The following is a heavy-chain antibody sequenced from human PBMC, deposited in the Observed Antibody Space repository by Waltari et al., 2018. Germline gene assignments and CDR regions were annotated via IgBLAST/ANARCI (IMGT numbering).Heavy chain of an antibody. CDR2: IIPILGTA. V-gene: IGHV1-69*05. CDR3: ARKGTTNAFDI. D-gene: IGHD4-17*01. J-gene: IGHJ3*02. Sequence: QVQLVQSGAEVKKPGSSVKVSCKASGGTFSSYAISWVRQAPGQGLEWMGGIIPILGTANDAQKCQGRVTITTDESTSTAYMELSSLRSEDTAVYYCARKGTTNAFDIWGQGTMVTVSS. CDR1: GGTFSSYA.